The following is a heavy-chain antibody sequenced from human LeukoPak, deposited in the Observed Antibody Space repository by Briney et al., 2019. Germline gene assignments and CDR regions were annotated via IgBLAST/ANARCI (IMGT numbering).Heavy chain of an antibody. CDR1: GFTFRSYE. CDR2: ISSSGSTI. CDR3: ARFGYGGKVDY. D-gene: IGHD4-23*01. Sequence: GGSLRLSCAASGFTFRSYEMNWVRQAPGKGLEWVSYISSSGSTICYADSVKGRFTISRDNAKNSLFLQTNSLRAEDTALYYCARFGYGGKVDYWGQGTLVTVSS. J-gene: IGHJ4*02. V-gene: IGHV3-48*03.